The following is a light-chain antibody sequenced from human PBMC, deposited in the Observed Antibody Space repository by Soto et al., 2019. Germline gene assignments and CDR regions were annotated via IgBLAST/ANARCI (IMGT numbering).Light chain of an antibody. CDR1: QSISSW. J-gene: IGKJ1*01. CDR3: QHYNSYSEA. CDR2: KAS. Sequence: VGDRVTITCRASQSISSWVAWYQQKPGKGPKLLIYKASTLKSGVPSRFSGSGSGTEFTLTISSLQPDDFATYYCQHYNSYSEAFGQGTKVDIK. V-gene: IGKV1-5*03.